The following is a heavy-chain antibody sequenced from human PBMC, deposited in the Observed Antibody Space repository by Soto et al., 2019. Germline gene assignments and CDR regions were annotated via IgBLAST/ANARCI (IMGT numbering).Heavy chain of an antibody. CDR3: ARDLRVVVVAATNNWYFAL. J-gene: IGHJ2*01. V-gene: IGHV3-21*01. Sequence: EVQLVESGGGLVKPGGSLRLSCAASGFTFSSYSMNWVRQAPGKGLEWVSSISSSSSYIYYADSVKGRFTISRDNAKNSLYLQMNSLRAEDTTVYYCARDLRVVVVAATNNWYFALWVRGTLVTVSS. CDR2: ISSSSSYI. D-gene: IGHD2-15*01. CDR1: GFTFSSYS.